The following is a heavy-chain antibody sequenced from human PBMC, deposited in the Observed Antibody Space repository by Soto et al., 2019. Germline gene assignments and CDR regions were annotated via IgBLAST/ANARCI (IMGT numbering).Heavy chain of an antibody. CDR3: ASRDPYDYVT. J-gene: IGHJ5*02. CDR1: GFTFSSYN. D-gene: IGHD3-16*01. V-gene: IGHV3-21*01. Sequence: PGGSLRLSCAASGFTFSSYNMNWVRQAPGKGLEWVSSISSSSTYIYYADSVKGRFTISRDNAKNSQYLQMSSLRAEDTAVYYCASRDPYDYVTWGQGTLVTVSS. CDR2: ISSSSTYI.